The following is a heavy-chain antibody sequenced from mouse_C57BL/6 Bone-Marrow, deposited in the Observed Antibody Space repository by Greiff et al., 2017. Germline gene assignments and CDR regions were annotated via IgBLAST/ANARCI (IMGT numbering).Heavy chain of an antibody. CDR3: ARLRDY. CDR1: GYTFTSYW. J-gene: IGHJ2*01. Sequence: QVQLQQPGAELVKPGASVKMSCKASGYTFTSYWISWVKQRPGQGLEWIGDIYPGRGSTNYNEQFKSKATLTVDTSSSTAYMQLSSLASEDSAVYDCARLRDYWGQGTTLTVSS. V-gene: IGHV1-55*01. CDR2: IYPGRGST. D-gene: IGHD2-12*01.